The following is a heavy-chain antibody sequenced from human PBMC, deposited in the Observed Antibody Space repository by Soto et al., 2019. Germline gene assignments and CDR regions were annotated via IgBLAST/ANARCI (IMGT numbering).Heavy chain of an antibody. Sequence: QVQLVESGGGVVQPGRSLRLSCAASGFTFSRFAMHWVRQAPGKGLEWVAVISDDGSKEYYVDSVKGRVTISRDNSKNTRYLQMTSLRVEDTAVYYCAKDISTYSGRYTDYFDCWGQGTLVTVSS. D-gene: IGHD1-26*01. CDR1: GFTFSRFA. CDR2: ISDDGSKE. J-gene: IGHJ4*02. CDR3: AKDISTYSGRYTDYFDC. V-gene: IGHV3-30*18.